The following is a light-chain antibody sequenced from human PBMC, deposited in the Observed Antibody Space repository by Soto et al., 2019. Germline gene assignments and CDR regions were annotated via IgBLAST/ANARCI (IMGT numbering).Light chain of an antibody. CDR1: QSISIC. CDR3: QQYSTYNPTT. J-gene: IGKJ1*01. CDR2: KAS. V-gene: IGKV1-5*03. Sequence: DIQMTQSPSTLSASLGDRVTITCRASQSISICLAWYQQKQGKAPKILIYKASSLESGVPSRFSGSASGTEFTLTICSLQHDDFANYYCQQYSTYNPTTFGQGTKVDIK.